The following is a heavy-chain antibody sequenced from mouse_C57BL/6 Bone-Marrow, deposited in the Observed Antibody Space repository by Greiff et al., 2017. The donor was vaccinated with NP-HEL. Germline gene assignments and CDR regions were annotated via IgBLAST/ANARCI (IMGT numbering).Heavy chain of an antibody. D-gene: IGHD1-2*01. CDR3: ARSTTALYWYFDV. Sequence: QVQLQQSEAELARPGASVKLSCKASGYTFTSYGISWVKQRTGQGLEWIGEIYPRSGNTYYNEKFKGKATLTADKSSSTAYMELRSLTSEDSAVYFCARSTTALYWYFDVWGTGTTVTVSS. J-gene: IGHJ1*03. CDR1: GYTFTSYG. CDR2: IYPRSGNT. V-gene: IGHV1-81*01.